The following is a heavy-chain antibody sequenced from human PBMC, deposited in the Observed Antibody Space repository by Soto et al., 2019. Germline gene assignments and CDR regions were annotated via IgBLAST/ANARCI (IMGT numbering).Heavy chain of an antibody. CDR1: GFTFRSLA. CDR3: AKASPF. Sequence: EVQLLESGGGLVKPGGSLRLSCAASGFTFRSLAMNWDRQAPGKGLEWVSSISPSGVDTYYADSVEGRFTISRDNSNNRLYLHMNILRAEDTAVYYCAKASPFWGQGTLVTVSS. CDR2: ISPSGVDT. J-gene: IGHJ4*02. V-gene: IGHV3-23*01.